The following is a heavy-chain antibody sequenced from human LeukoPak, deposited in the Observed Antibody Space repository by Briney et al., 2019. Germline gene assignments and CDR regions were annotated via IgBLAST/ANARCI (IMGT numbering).Heavy chain of an antibody. CDR2: INVDGSDT. Sequence: PGGSLRLSCAASGFPFNNYWIHWVRHVPGKGLVWVSRINVDGSDTAYADAVKGRFTISRDNAKNTVFLQMNSLRAEDTAIYYCARTGSGASTTNYWGQGTLVTVS. J-gene: IGHJ4*02. V-gene: IGHV3-74*01. CDR3: ARTGSGASTTNY. CDR1: GFPFNNYW. D-gene: IGHD2-15*01.